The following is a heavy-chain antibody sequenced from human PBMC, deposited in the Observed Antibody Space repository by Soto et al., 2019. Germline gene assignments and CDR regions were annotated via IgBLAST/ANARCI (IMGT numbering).Heavy chain of an antibody. D-gene: IGHD6-19*01. CDR3: AREGAVAGTAFDH. J-gene: IGHJ5*02. CDR2: INVSDGST. V-gene: IGHV1-46*01. CDR1: GYPFTSYY. Sequence: QVQLAQSGAEVKKPGASVKVSCKASGYPFTSYYLHWVRQAPGQGPEWMGRINVSDGSTRYAQHFQGRVTITRDTSTTTVYMELRPLRADDTAVYYCAREGAVAGTAFDHWGQGTLVTVSS.